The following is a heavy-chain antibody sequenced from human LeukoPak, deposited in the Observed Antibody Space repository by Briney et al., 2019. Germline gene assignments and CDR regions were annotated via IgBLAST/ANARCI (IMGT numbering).Heavy chain of an antibody. D-gene: IGHD6-13*01. J-gene: IGHJ4*02. Sequence: PSETLSLTCTVSGVSISSYYWSWIRQPPGKGLEWIGYIYYSGSTNYNPSLKSRVTISVDTSKNQFSLKLSSVTAADTAVYYCARVRYSSSWYYFDYWGQGTLVTVSS. CDR1: GVSISSYY. CDR2: IYYSGST. CDR3: ARVRYSSSWYYFDY. V-gene: IGHV4-59*01.